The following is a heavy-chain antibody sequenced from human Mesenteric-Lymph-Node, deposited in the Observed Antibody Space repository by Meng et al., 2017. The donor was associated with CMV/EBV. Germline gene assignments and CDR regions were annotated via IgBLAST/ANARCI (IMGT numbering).Heavy chain of an antibody. CDR1: GGSISSSSYY. CDR2: IYLSGST. CDR3: ARVYFWSGLNWFDP. J-gene: IGHJ5*02. D-gene: IGHD3-3*01. V-gene: IGHV4-39*07. Sequence: SETLSLTCTVSGGSISSSSYYWGWIRQPPGKGLEWIGSIYLSGSTYYNPSLKSRVTISVDTSKNQFSLKLSSVTAADTAVYYCARVYFWSGLNWFDPWGQGILVTVSS.